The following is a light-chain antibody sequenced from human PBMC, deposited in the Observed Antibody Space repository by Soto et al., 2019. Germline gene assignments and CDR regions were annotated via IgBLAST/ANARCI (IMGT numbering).Light chain of an antibody. CDR3: QQYNSSPIT. J-gene: IGKJ5*01. Sequence: IVLTQAPGTLSLSPGERATLSCRASQSIGSKYLAWYQQKPGQAPRLLIYGSSSRATGIPDRFSGSGSGTDFTLTISRLEPEDFAVYYCQQYNSSPITFCQGTRLEIK. CDR2: GSS. CDR1: QSIGSKY. V-gene: IGKV3-20*01.